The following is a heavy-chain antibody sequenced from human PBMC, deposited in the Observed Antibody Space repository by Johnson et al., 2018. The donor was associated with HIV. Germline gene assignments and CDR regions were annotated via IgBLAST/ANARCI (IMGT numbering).Heavy chain of an antibody. CDR2: VWYDGSNE. J-gene: IGHJ3*02. CDR1: GFTFSNYG. V-gene: IGHV3-33*01. CDR3: ARPIARGASDI. Sequence: QVQLVESGGGVVQPGRSLRLSCAASGFTFSNYGMHWVRQAPGKGLDWVAVVWYDGSNEYYADSVKGRFTISRDNSKNTLYLQMNSLRVEDTAVYYCARPIARGASDIWGQGTMVTVSS. D-gene: IGHD3-10*01.